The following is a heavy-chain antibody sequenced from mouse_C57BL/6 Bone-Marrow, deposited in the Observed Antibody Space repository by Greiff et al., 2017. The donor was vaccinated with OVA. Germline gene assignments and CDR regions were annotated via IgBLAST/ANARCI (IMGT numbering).Heavy chain of an antibody. V-gene: IGHV1-66*01. Sequence: LVESGPELVKPGASVKISCKASGYSFTSYYIHWVKQRPGQGLEWIGWIYPGSGNTKYNEKFKGKATLTADTSSSTAYMQLSSLTSEDSAVYYCARSGLRRRSYWYFDVWGTGTTVTVSS. CDR1: GYSFTSYY. D-gene: IGHD2-4*01. J-gene: IGHJ1*03. CDR2: IYPGSGNT. CDR3: ARSGLRRRSYWYFDV.